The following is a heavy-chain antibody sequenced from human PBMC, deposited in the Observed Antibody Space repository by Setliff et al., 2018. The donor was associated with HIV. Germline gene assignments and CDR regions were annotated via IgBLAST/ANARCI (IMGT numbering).Heavy chain of an antibody. CDR2: ISPRLGGT. J-gene: IGHJ1*01. D-gene: IGHD3-10*01. CDR1: GYTFDENF. CDR3: ARDWAEDYYGSGSFQY. V-gene: IGHV1-2*02. Sequence: ASVKVSCKASGYTFDENFLHWVRQAPGRGLEWMGWISPRLGGTKISQTFRGRVTMTRDTSLNTAYVEITGLRSDDTAVYFCARDWAEDYYGSGSFQYWGQGTLVTVSS.